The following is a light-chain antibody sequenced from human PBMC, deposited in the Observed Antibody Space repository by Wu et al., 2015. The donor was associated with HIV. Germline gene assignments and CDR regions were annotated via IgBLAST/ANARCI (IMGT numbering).Light chain of an antibody. CDR2: KAS. J-gene: IGKJ1*01. Sequence: DIQMTQSPSTLSASVGDRVTITCRASQSIGSWLAWYQQKAGKAPKLLIYKASSLKSGVPSRFSGSGSGTDFTLTISSLQPDDFASYYCQQYNHYSTFGQGTKVEIK. CDR3: QQYNHYST. CDR1: QSIGSW. V-gene: IGKV1-5*03.